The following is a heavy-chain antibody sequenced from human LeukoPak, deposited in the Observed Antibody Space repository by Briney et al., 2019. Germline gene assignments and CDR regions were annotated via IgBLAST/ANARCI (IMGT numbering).Heavy chain of an antibody. Sequence: SETLSLTCVVYGGSFSGYYWNWIRQPPGKGLEWIGYIYYSGSTNYNPSLKSRVTISVDTSKNQFSLKLSSVTAADTAVYYCARGGYDILTGYNNWFDPWGQGTLVTVSS. V-gene: IGHV4-59*01. CDR2: IYYSGST. D-gene: IGHD3-9*01. CDR1: GGSFSGYY. CDR3: ARGGYDILTGYNNWFDP. J-gene: IGHJ5*02.